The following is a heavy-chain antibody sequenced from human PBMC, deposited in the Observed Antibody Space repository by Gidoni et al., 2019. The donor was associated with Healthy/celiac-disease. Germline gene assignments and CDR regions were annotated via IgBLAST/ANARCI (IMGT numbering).Heavy chain of an antibody. Sequence: QVQMVQSGAEVKKPGSSVKVSCKASGGTFSSYAISWVRQAPGQGLEWMGRIIPILGIANYAQKFQGRVTITADKSTSTAYMELSSLRSEDTAVYYCASPNTAMATYYFDYWGQGTLVTVSS. CDR2: IIPILGIA. CDR3: ASPNTAMATYYFDY. D-gene: IGHD5-18*01. V-gene: IGHV1-69*04. CDR1: GGTFSSYA. J-gene: IGHJ4*02.